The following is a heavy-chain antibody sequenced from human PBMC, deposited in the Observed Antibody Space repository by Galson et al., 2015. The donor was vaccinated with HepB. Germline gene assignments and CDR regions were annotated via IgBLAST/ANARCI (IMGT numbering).Heavy chain of an antibody. Sequence: CAISGDSVSSNSAAWNWIRQSPSRGLEWLGRTYYRSKWYNDYAVSVKSRITINPDTSKNQFSLQLNSVTPEDTAVYYCARGPYYDFWSGYYFHPQYYYYYYMDVWGKGTTVTVSS. CDR2: TYYRSKWYN. CDR3: ARGPYYDFWSGYYFHPQYYYYYYMDV. D-gene: IGHD3-3*01. CDR1: GDSVSSNSAA. J-gene: IGHJ6*03. V-gene: IGHV6-1*01.